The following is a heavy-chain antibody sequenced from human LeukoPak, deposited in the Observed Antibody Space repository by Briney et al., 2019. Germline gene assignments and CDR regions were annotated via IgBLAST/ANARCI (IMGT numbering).Heavy chain of an antibody. J-gene: IGHJ6*03. V-gene: IGHV4-34*01. D-gene: IGHD2-2*01. CDR1: GGSFSGYY. Sequence: SETLSLTCAVYGGSFSGYYWSCIRQPPGKGLEWIGEINHSGSTNYNPSLKSRVTISVDTSKNQFSLKLSSVTAADTAVYYCARGWRSSYYMDVWGKGTTVTVSS. CDR3: ARGWRSSYYMDV. CDR2: INHSGST.